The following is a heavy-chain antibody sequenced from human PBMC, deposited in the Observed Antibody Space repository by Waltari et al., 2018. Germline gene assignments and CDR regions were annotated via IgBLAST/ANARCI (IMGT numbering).Heavy chain of an antibody. CDR2: IYSGGST. J-gene: IGHJ4*02. CDR1: GLTVSSNY. Sequence: EVQLVESGGGLIQPGGSLRLSCAASGLTVSSNYMSWVRQAPGKGLEWVSVIYSGGSTYYADSGKGRFTISRDNSKNTLYLQMNSLRAEDTAVYYCARDSGSYKGGFGYWGQGTLVTVSS. CDR3: ARDSGSYKGGFGY. D-gene: IGHD1-26*01. V-gene: IGHV3-53*01.